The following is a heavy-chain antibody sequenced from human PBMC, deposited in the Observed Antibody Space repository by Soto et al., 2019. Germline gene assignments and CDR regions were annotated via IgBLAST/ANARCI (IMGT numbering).Heavy chain of an antibody. CDR3: AKVRASYLSASYFYYGLDV. CDR2: ISGSGSSV. CDR1: GFTFSHYV. D-gene: IGHD3-10*01. Sequence: EVELLESGGGLVRPGGSLRLCCAASGFTFSHYVLSWVRQSPERGLEWVSSISGSGSSVYVADSVRGRFIMSRDLSTNTVSLQMNSLRAEDTDVYYCAKVRASYLSASYFYYGLDVWGQGTTVTVSS. J-gene: IGHJ6*02. V-gene: IGHV3-23*01.